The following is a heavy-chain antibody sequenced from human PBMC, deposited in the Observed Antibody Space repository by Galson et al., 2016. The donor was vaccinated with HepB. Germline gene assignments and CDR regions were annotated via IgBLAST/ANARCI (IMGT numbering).Heavy chain of an antibody. CDR2: IFSGGST. CDR1: GFSVSSNY. D-gene: IGHD6-13*01. J-gene: IGHJ1*01. CDR3: AVRYSSIWYFQH. Sequence: LRLSCATSGFSVSSNYMSWVRQAPGKGLQWVSVIFSGGSTYYADSVKGRFTISRDNSKNTLHLQMNSLRAEDTAVYYCAVRYSSIWYFQHWGRGTLVSVSS. V-gene: IGHV3-53*01.